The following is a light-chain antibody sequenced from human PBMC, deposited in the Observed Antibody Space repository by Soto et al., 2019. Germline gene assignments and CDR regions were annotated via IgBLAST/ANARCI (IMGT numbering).Light chain of an antibody. J-gene: IGKJ2*01. CDR3: QQYTTYPLT. Sequence: DIQMTQSPSTLSASVGDRVTITCRASQNIGALLAWYQQKPGKAPMFLISKASNLGSGVPSRFSGSGSGTEFTLTISSLQPDDFATYYCQQYTTYPLTVGQGTKVDIK. CDR2: KAS. CDR1: QNIGAL. V-gene: IGKV1-5*03.